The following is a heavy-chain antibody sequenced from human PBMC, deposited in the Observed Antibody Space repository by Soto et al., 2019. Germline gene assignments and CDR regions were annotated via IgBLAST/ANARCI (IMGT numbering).Heavy chain of an antibody. Sequence: QVQLVESGGGVVQPGRSLRLSWAASGFTFSIYGMHWVRQAPGKGLEWVAIAWFDGSIEYYADSVKGRFTISRDNSKNTRYLQMNSLRAEDTAVYYCARDNHLGYCSGGSCYGFDSWGQGTLVTVSS. D-gene: IGHD2-15*01. CDR3: ARDNHLGYCSGGSCYGFDS. CDR1: GFTFSIYG. CDR2: AWFDGSIE. V-gene: IGHV3-33*01. J-gene: IGHJ5*01.